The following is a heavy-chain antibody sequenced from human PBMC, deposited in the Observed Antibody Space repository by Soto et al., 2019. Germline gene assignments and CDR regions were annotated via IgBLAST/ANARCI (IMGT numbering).Heavy chain of an antibody. D-gene: IGHD3-3*01. CDR3: ARSGPTYYDFWSGPYTLDY. Sequence: PSETLSLTCTVSGGSISSYYWSWIRQPPGKGLEWIGYIYYSGSTNYNPSLKSRVTISVDTSKNQFSLKLSSVTAADTAVYYCARSGPTYYDFWSGPYTLDYWGQGTLVTVSS. V-gene: IGHV4-59*01. J-gene: IGHJ4*02. CDR2: IYYSGST. CDR1: GGSISSYY.